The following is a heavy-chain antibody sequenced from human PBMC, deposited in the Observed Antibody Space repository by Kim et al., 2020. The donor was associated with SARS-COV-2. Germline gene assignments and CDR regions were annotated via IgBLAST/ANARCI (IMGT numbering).Heavy chain of an antibody. Sequence: SETLSLTCTVSGGSISSGGYYWSWIRQHPGKGLEWIGYIYYSGSTYYNPSLKSRITISVDTSKNQFSLKLSSVTDAETAVYYCAGDPLKNPVPLGYYYYYGMDGWGQGTTVTVSS. V-gene: IGHV4-31*03. J-gene: IGHJ6*02. CDR3: AGDPLKNPVPLGYYYYYGMDG. CDR1: GGSISSGGYY. CDR2: IYYSGST.